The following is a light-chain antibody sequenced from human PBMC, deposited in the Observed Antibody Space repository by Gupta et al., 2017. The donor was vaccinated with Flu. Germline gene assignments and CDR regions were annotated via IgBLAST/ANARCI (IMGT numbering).Light chain of an antibody. CDR1: QSLVNY. V-gene: IGKV3-11*01. Sequence: ERATLSCRASQSLVNYLAWYQQKPGQAPRLLIYDASNRATGIPARFSGSGSGTDFTLTISSLEPEDFAVYYCQQRSIWPQVTFGQGTRLDIK. J-gene: IGKJ5*01. CDR3: QQRSIWPQVT. CDR2: DAS.